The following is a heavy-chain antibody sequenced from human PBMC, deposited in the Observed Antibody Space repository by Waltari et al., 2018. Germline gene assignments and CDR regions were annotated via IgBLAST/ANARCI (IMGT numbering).Heavy chain of an antibody. CDR2: TRNKANSYTT. CDR1: GFTFSDHY. D-gene: IGHD3-22*01. J-gene: IGHJ4*02. Sequence: EVQLVESGGGLVQPGGSLRLSCAASGFTFSDHYMDWVRQAPGKGLEWVGRTRNKANSYTTEYAASVKGRFTISRDDSKNSLYLQMNSLKTEDTAVYYCARGGYYDEAGYWGQGTLVTVSS. V-gene: IGHV3-72*01. CDR3: ARGGYYDEAGY.